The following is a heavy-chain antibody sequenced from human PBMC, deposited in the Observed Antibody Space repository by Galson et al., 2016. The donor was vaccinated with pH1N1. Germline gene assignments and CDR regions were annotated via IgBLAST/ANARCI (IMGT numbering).Heavy chain of an antibody. CDR3: ARVFRDCSDGFCFASRDY. V-gene: IGHV1-46*01. CDR1: GYIFTKYY. Sequence: SVKVSCKASGYIFTKYYMYWVRQAPGLGLEWMGVIDPSGGITSYAQKFQGRVTMTSDTSTSTVNLELSSLRSEDTAVYYCARVFRDCSDGFCFASRDYWGQGTLVTVSS. J-gene: IGHJ4*02. CDR2: IDPSGGIT. D-gene: IGHD2-15*01.